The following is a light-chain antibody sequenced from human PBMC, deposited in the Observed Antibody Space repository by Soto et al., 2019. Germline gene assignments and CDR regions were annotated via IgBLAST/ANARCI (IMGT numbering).Light chain of an antibody. J-gene: IGLJ3*02. CDR3: SSYTSSSTWV. Sequence: QSALTQPASVSGSPGQSITISCTGTSSDLGGYNYVSWYQQHPGKAPKLIIYEVSDRPSGISNRFSGSKSGNTASLTISGLRAEDEADYYCSSYTSSSTWVFGGGTKVTVL. V-gene: IGLV2-14*01. CDR2: EVS. CDR1: SSDLGGYNY.